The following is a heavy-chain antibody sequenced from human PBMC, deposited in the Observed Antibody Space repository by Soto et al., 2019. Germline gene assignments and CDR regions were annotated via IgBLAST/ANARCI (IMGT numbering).Heavy chain of an antibody. Sequence: PSETLSLTCTVSDGSITSYDWSWIRQPPGKGLEWIRYIYYSGITNYNPSLTSRVTISVDTSKNQFSLKLSSVTAADTAVYYCARTIRGYTYGPFAYWGQGTRVNVSS. J-gene: IGHJ4*02. CDR1: DGSITSYD. CDR2: IYYSGIT. V-gene: IGHV4-59*13. D-gene: IGHD5-18*01. CDR3: ARTIRGYTYGPFAY.